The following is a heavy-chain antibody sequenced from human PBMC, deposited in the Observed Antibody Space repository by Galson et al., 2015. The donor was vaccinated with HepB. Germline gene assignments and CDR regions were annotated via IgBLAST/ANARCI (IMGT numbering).Heavy chain of an antibody. CDR1: GFTFSSYA. D-gene: IGHD2-8*01. J-gene: IGHJ6*02. CDR3: ARARPGGILMVYAIEYYYYGMDV. Sequence: SLRLSCAASGFTFSSYAMHWVRQAPGKGLEWVAVISYDGSNKYYADSVKGRFTISRDNSKNTLYLQMNSLRAEDTAVYYCARARPGGILMVYAIEYYYYGMDVWGQGTTVTVSS. V-gene: IGHV3-30-3*01. CDR2: ISYDGSNK.